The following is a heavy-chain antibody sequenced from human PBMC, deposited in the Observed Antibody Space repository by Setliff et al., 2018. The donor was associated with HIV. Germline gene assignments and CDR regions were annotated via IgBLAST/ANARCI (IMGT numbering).Heavy chain of an antibody. CDR1: GDSISSSTYY. CDR2: IYYSGST. Sequence: SETLSLTCTVSGDSISSSTYYWGWVRQPPGKGLEWIGSIYYSGSTYYNPSLKTRVTISVDTSKFQFSLRLISVTAADTAVYYCVRMEATRPPRGLDYWGPGTLVTVSS. J-gene: IGHJ4*02. CDR3: VRMEATRPPRGLDY. D-gene: IGHD6-6*01. V-gene: IGHV4-39*01.